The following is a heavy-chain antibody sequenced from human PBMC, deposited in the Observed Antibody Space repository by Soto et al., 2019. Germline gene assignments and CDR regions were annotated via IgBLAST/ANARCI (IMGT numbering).Heavy chain of an antibody. D-gene: IGHD6-13*01. CDR2: TRNKANSYTT. J-gene: IGHJ4*02. CDR3: AKDIEAGPGDY. CDR1: GFTFSDHY. V-gene: IGHV3-72*01. Sequence: GGSLRLSCAASGFTFSDHYMDWVRQAPGKGLEWVGRTRNKANSYTTEYAASVKGRFTISRDDSKNSPYLQMNSLKTEDTAVYYCAKDIEAGPGDYWGQGTLVTV.